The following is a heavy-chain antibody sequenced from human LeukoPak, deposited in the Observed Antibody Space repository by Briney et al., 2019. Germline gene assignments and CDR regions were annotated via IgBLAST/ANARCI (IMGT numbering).Heavy chain of an antibody. CDR3: ARYSSSSFDY. V-gene: IGHV3-21*01. D-gene: IGHD6-6*01. Sequence: GGSLRLSCGASGSTFSSYSMNWVRQAPGKGREWVSSISSSSSYIYYADSVKGRFTISRDNAKNSLYLQMNSLRAEDTAVYYCARYSSSSFDYWGQGTLVTVSS. CDR2: ISSSSSYI. CDR1: GSTFSSYS. J-gene: IGHJ4*02.